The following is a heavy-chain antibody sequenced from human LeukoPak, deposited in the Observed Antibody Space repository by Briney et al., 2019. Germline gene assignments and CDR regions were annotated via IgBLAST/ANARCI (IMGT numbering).Heavy chain of an antibody. D-gene: IGHD6-19*01. CDR1: GYTFTSYD. CDR2: MNPNSGNT. CDR3: ARRIAVASFNFYGLDV. V-gene: IGHV1-8*01. J-gene: IGHJ6*02. Sequence: ASVKASCKASGYTFTSYDINWVRQATGQGLEWMGWMNPNSGNTGYAQKFQGRVTMTRNTSISTAYMELSSLGSEDTAVYYCARRIAVASFNFYGLDVWGQGTTVTVSS.